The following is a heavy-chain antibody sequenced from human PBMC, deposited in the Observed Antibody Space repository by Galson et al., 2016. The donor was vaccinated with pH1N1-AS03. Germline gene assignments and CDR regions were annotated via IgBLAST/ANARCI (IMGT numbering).Heavy chain of an antibody. CDR2: IRAKAYNYVT. D-gene: IGHD6-13*01. V-gene: IGHV3-73*01. CDR1: GFNFSASA. J-gene: IGHJ5*02. Sequence: SLRLSCAASGFNFSASAMHWVRQTSGKGLEWIGRIRAKAYNYVTEYAAPVRGRFTISKDDSKNTAFLQMNSLKIEDTAVYYCTRHPRRAAGGLGGFDPWGQGALVTVSS. CDR3: TRHPRRAAGGLGGFDP.